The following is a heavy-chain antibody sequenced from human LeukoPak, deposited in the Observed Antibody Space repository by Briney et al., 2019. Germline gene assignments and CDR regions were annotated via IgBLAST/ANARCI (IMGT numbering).Heavy chain of an antibody. D-gene: IGHD3/OR15-3a*01. Sequence: PGGSLRLSCSASGFTFSNYAMHWVCQAPGKGLEYVSAISSNGGSTYYADSVKGRFSISRDNSKNTLYFQMSSLRAEDTAVYYCVKGTGTKYYYYGMDVWGQGTTVTVSS. V-gene: IGHV3-64D*06. J-gene: IGHJ6*02. CDR3: VKGTGTKYYYYGMDV. CDR2: ISSNGGST. CDR1: GFTFSNYA.